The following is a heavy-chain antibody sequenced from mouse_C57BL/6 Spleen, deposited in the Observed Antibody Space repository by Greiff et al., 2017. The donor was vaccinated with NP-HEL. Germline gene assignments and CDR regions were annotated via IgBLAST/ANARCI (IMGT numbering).Heavy chain of an antibody. CDR3: ARNGYYDAWCAY. Sequence: EVHLVESGGGLVKPGGSLKLSCAASGFTFSDYGMHWVRQAPEKGLEWVAYISSGSSTIYYADTVKGRFTISRDNAKNTLFLQMTSLRSEDTAMYYCARNGYYDAWCAYWGQGTLVTVSA. J-gene: IGHJ3*01. V-gene: IGHV5-17*01. CDR2: ISSGSSTI. D-gene: IGHD2-3*01. CDR1: GFTFSDYG.